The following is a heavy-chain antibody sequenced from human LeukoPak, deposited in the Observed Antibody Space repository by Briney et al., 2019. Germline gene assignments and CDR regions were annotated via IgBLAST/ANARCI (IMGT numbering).Heavy chain of an antibody. J-gene: IGHJ4*02. Sequence: SETLSLTCAVSGYSISSGYYWGWIRPPPGKGLEWIGIIYHSGSTYYNPSLKSRVTISVDTSKNQFSLKLSSVTAADTAVYYCARHAGTGDYWGQGTLVTVSS. CDR2: IYHSGST. CDR1: GYSISSGYY. D-gene: IGHD3/OR15-3a*01. CDR3: ARHAGTGDY. V-gene: IGHV4-38-2*01.